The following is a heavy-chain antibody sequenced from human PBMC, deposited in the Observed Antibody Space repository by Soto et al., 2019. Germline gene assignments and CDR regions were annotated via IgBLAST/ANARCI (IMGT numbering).Heavy chain of an antibody. V-gene: IGHV3-48*03. CDR1: GFTFNDFE. CDR3: ARGFGRFNY. Sequence: EVQLLESGGGLVQPGGSLRLSCGVSGFTFNDFEMNWVRQAPGKGLEWLAYIDGSGTTKKYADSVRGRFTISRDNPNNSLFLQMSSVRAADTAIYYCARGFGRFNYWGQGTLVSVSS. CDR2: IDGSGTTK. D-gene: IGHD3-10*01. J-gene: IGHJ4*02.